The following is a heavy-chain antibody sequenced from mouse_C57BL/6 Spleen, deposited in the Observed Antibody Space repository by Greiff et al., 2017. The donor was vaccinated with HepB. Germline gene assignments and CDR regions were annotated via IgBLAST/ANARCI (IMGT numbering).Heavy chain of an antibody. CDR1: GFTFSSYT. D-gene: IGHD2-12*01. CDR2: ISGGGGNT. CDR3: ARHYSFDY. J-gene: IGHJ2*01. V-gene: IGHV5-9*01. Sequence: EVKVEESGGGLVKPGGSLKLSCAASGFTFSSYTMSWVRQTPEKRLEWVATISGGGGNTYYPDSVKGRFTISRDNAKNTLYLQMSSLRSEDTALYYCARHYSFDYWGQGTTLTVSS.